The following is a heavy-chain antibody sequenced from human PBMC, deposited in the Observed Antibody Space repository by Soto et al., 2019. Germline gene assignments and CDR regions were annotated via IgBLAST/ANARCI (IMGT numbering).Heavy chain of an antibody. CDR3: AKDRYDFWSPRRSDV. V-gene: IGHV3-23*01. D-gene: IGHD3-3*01. J-gene: IGHJ6*02. CDR1: GFTFSSYA. CDR2: ISGSGGST. Sequence: GGSLRLSCAASGFTFSSYAMSWVRQAPGKGLEWVSAISGSGGSTYYADSVKGRFTISRDSSKNTLYLQMNSLRAEDTAVYYCAKDRYDFWSPRRSDVWGQGTTVTVSS.